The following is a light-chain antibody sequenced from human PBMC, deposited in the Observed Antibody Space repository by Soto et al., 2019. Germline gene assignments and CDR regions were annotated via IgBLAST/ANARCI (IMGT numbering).Light chain of an antibody. J-gene: IGLJ1*01. CDR2: EVS. V-gene: IGLV2-14*01. Sequence: QSALTQPASVSGSPGQSITISCTGTSSDVGGYNYVSWYQQHPGKAPKLMIYEVSNRPSGVSNRFSGSKSGNTASLAISGLQSEDEADYYCLAWDDSLNGNLFGTGTKVTVL. CDR1: SSDVGGYNY. CDR3: LAWDDSLNGNL.